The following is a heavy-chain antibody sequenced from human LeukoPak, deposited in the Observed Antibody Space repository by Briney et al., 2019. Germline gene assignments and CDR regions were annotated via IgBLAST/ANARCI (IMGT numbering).Heavy chain of an antibody. Sequence: GGSLRLSCAASGFTFNTYEMNWVRQAPGKGLEWVSYISSSSSTMFYADSVKGRFTISRDNAKNSLYLQMSSLRAEDTAVYYCARGGYDVSYYYYYGMDVWGQRTTVTVSS. J-gene: IGHJ6*02. CDR3: ARGGYDVSYYYYYGMDV. CDR2: ISSSSSTM. CDR1: GFTFNTYE. V-gene: IGHV3-48*03. D-gene: IGHD2-15*01.